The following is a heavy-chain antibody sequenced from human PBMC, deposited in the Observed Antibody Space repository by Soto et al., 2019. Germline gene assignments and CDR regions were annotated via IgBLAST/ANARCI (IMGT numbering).Heavy chain of an antibody. D-gene: IGHD5-12*01. CDR2: IYYSGST. J-gene: IGHJ4*02. CDR1: GGSISSYY. V-gene: IGHV4-59*01. Sequence: SETLSLTCTVSGGSISSYYWSWIRQPPGKGLEWIGYIYYSGSTNYNPSLKSRVTISVDTSKNQFSLKLSSVTAADTAVYYCARGGGGYDPKFDYWGQGTLVTVSS. CDR3: ARGGGGYDPKFDY.